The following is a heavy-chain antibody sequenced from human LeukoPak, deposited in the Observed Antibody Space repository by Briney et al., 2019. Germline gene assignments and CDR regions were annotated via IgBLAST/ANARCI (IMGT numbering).Heavy chain of an antibody. Sequence: GESLKISCKGSGFTFTTSWIDWVRQLPGKGLEWMEIIYPGDSDTRYSPSFQGQVTISADKSINTAYLQWTSLKASDTAMYYCARQLTTLKGFDIWGQGTMVTASS. J-gene: IGHJ3*02. CDR1: GFTFTTSW. CDR2: IYPGDSDT. V-gene: IGHV5-51*01. CDR3: ARQLTTLKGFDI. D-gene: IGHD4-11*01.